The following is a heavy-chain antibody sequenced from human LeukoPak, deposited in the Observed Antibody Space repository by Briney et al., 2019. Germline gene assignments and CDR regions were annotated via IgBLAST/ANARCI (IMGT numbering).Heavy chain of an antibody. D-gene: IGHD3-3*01. Sequence: GGSLRLSCAASGFTFSSYAMHWVRQAPGKGLEWVAVISYDGSNKYYADSVRGRFTISRDNSKNTLYLQMNSLRAEDTAVYYCAREDSYYDFWSGYYTRKALDYWGQGTLVTVSS. CDR2: ISYDGSNK. CDR1: GFTFSSYA. J-gene: IGHJ4*02. CDR3: AREDSYYDFWSGYYTRKALDY. V-gene: IGHV3-30-3*01.